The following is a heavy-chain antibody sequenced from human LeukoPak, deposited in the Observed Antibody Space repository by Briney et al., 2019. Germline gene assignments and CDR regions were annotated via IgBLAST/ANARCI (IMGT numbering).Heavy chain of an antibody. CDR3: ARWVQGVIPGLDAFDI. Sequence: SETLSLTCTVSGGYISRSSYYWGWIRQPPGKGLEWLGSNYYSGSTYYNPSLKSRVTISVDTSKNQFSLKLSSVTAADTAVYYCARWVQGVIPGLDAFDIWGQGTMVTVSS. D-gene: IGHD3-10*01. CDR1: GGYISRSSYY. V-gene: IGHV4-39*07. J-gene: IGHJ3*02. CDR2: NYYSGST.